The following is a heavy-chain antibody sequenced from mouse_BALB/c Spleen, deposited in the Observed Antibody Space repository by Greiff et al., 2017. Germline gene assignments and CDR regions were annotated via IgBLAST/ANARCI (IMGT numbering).Heavy chain of an antibody. CDR2: IYPGDGDT. D-gene: IGHD1-1*01. V-gene: IGHV1-87*01. CDR3: GRGYYGAMDY. J-gene: IGHJ4*01. CDR1: GYTFTSYW. Sequence: QVQLQQSGAELARPGASVKLSCKASGYTFTSYWMQWVKQRPGQGLEWIGAIYPGDGDTRYTQKFKGKATLTADKSSSTAYMQLSSLASEDSAVYYCGRGYYGAMDYWGQGTSVTVSS.